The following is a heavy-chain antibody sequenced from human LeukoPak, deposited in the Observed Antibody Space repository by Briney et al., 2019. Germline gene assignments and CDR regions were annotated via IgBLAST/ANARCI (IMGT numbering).Heavy chain of an antibody. Sequence: GGSLRLSCAVSGFTFSSYAMNWVRQAPGKGLEWVSGISGSGGSTDYADSVKGRFTISRDNSKNTLYLQMNSLRAEDTAVYYCAKEQRPRYGSGSSYAFDIWGQGTMVSVSS. J-gene: IGHJ3*02. V-gene: IGHV3-23*01. CDR1: GFTFSSYA. CDR3: AKEQRPRYGSGSSYAFDI. CDR2: ISGSGGST. D-gene: IGHD3-10*01.